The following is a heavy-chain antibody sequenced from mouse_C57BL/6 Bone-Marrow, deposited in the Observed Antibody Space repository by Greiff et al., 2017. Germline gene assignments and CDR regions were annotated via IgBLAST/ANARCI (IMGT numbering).Heavy chain of an antibody. CDR3: ARSPITTVAYFDY. J-gene: IGHJ2*01. V-gene: IGHV1-85*01. D-gene: IGHD1-1*01. Sequence: VHLVESGPELVKPGASVKLSCKASGYTFTSYDINWVKQRPGQGLEWIGWIYPRDGSTKYNEKFKGKATLSVDTSSSTAYMELHSLTSEDSAVYFCARSPITTVAYFDYWGQGTTLTVSS. CDR1: GYTFTSYD. CDR2: IYPRDGST.